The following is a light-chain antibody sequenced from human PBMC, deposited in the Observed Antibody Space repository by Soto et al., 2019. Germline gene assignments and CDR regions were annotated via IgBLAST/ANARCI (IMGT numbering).Light chain of an antibody. CDR2: DVT. CDR3: SSYAGSPTSL. J-gene: IGLJ2*01. CDR1: NSDVGGYNY. V-gene: IGLV2-11*01. Sequence: QSALTQPRSMSGSPGQSVTISCTGTNSDVGGYNYVSWYQQHPGKAPKLMIYDVTKRPSGVPDRVSGSKSGNTASLTISGLQAEDEGDYYCSSYAGSPTSLFGGGTNLTVL.